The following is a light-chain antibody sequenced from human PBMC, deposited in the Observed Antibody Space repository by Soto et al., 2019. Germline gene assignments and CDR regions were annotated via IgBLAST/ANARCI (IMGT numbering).Light chain of an antibody. CDR3: EHHNTFPPT. CDR1: QGISSY. V-gene: IGKV1-9*01. J-gene: IGKJ1*01. CDR2: AAT. Sequence: DIQLTQSPSFLSAFVGDRVTITCRASQGISSYLAWYQQRPGRAPRFLIHAATTLQSGVPSRFSASGSGTGFNLTISSLQPLDYANYYYEHHNTFPPTFSQWTKVEI.